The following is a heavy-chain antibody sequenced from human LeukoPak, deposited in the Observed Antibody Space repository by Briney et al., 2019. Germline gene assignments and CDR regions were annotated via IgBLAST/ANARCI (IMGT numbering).Heavy chain of an antibody. J-gene: IGHJ5*02. CDR3: ARDPLGWDDSGYYYGGLDP. CDR2: ITTYNGNT. CDR1: GYTFTTYG. Sequence: ASVKVSCKASGYTFTTYGISWVRQAPGQGLEWIGWITTYNGNTNYAQKFQGRVTMTTDTSTSTAYMELRSLRSDDTAVYYCARDPLGWDDSGYYYGGLDPWGQGTLVIVSS. V-gene: IGHV1-18*01. D-gene: IGHD3-22*01.